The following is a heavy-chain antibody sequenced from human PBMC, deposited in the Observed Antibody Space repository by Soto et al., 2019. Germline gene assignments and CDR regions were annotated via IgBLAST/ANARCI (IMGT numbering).Heavy chain of an antibody. V-gene: IGHV4-34*01. D-gene: IGHD2-15*01. CDR3: ASTGYCSGGSCYENDDAFDI. Sequence: SETLSLTCAVYSPSFHGYYWSWILQPPGKGLEWIGEINHSGSTNYNPSLKGRVTISVDTSKNQFSLKLSSVTAADTAVYYCASTGYCSGGSCYENDDAFDIWGQGTMVS. J-gene: IGHJ3*02. CDR1: SPSFHGYY. CDR2: INHSGST.